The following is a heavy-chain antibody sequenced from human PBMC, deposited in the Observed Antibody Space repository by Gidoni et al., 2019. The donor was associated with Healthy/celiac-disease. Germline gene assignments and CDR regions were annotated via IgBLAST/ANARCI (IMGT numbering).Heavy chain of an antibody. Sequence: QLQLQESGPGLVKPSETLSLTFTLSGGSISSSSYYWCWMRHLPGKGLEWIVSIYYSWSTYYNPSLKSRVNISVDTAKNQFSLKLSSVTAADSAVYYCARGAGDAFDIWGQGTMVTVSS. CDR3: ARGAGDAFDI. CDR1: GGSISSSSYY. CDR2: IYYSWST. J-gene: IGHJ3*02. V-gene: IGHV4-39*01. D-gene: IGHD7-27*01.